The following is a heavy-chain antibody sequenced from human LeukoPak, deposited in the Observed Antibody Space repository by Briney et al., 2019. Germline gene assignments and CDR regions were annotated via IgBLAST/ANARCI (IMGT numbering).Heavy chain of an antibody. Sequence: ASVKVSCKVSGYTLTELSMHWVRQAPGKGLEWMGGFDPEDGETIYAQKFQGRVTMTEDTSTDTAYMELSSLRSEDTAVYYCATVNYYDSSGYPNWFDPWGQGTLVTVSS. V-gene: IGHV1-24*01. D-gene: IGHD3-22*01. J-gene: IGHJ5*02. CDR3: ATVNYYDSSGYPNWFDP. CDR1: GYTLTELS. CDR2: FDPEDGET.